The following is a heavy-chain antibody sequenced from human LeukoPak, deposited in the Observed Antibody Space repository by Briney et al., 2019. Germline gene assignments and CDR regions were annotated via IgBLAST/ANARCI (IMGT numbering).Heavy chain of an antibody. CDR3: ARGGGPSSWFDP. CDR1: GYSISSGYY. D-gene: IGHD4-23*01. J-gene: IGHJ5*02. CDR2: IYHSGST. Sequence: SETLSLTCTVSGYSISSGYYWGWIRQPPGKGLEWIGSIYHSGSTYYNPSLKSRVTISVDTSKNQFSLKLSSVTAADTAVYYCARGGGPSSWFDPWGQGTLVTVSS. V-gene: IGHV4-38-2*02.